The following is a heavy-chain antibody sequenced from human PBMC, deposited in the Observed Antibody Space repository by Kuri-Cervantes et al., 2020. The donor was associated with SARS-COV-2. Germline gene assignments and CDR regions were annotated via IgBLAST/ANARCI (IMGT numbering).Heavy chain of an antibody. J-gene: IGHJ4*02. CDR2: IRSKANSFAT. CDR3: TSLSTVAPFDC. Sequence: GESLKISCAASGFTFSGSAMHWVRQASGKGLEWVGRIRSKANSFATAYAVSVKGRFTISRDDSKNTAYLNMNSLKTEDTAVYYCTSLSTVAPFDCWGQGTLVTVSS. CDR1: GFTFSGSA. V-gene: IGHV3-73*01. D-gene: IGHD4-11*01.